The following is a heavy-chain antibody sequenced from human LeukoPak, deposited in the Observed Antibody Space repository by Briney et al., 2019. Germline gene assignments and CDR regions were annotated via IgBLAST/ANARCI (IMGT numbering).Heavy chain of an antibody. Sequence: SETLSLTCTVSGGSISSYYWSWIRQPPGKGLEWIGYINYSGSTNYNPSLKSRVTMSVDTSKNQFSLKLSSVTAADTAMYYCAREGRQDYRYFDHWGQGSLVTVSS. CDR2: INYSGST. CDR3: AREGRQDYRYFDH. J-gene: IGHJ4*02. CDR1: GGSISSYY. D-gene: IGHD3-9*01. V-gene: IGHV4-59*01.